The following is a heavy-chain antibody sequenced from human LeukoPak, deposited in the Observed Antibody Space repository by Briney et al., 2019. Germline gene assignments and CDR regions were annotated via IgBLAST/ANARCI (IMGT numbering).Heavy chain of an antibody. Sequence: SETLSLTCTVSGGSISGYYWSWIRQPPGKGLEWIGYMYYSGSTNYNPSLKSRVTISVDTSKNQFSLKLSSVTAADTAVYYCARRPRGYFDYWGQGTLVTVSS. CDR3: ARRPRGYFDY. CDR1: GGSISGYY. V-gene: IGHV4-59*08. CDR2: MYYSGST. J-gene: IGHJ4*02.